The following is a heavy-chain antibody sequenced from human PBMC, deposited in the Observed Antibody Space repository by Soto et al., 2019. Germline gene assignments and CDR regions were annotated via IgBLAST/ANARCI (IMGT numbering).Heavy chain of an antibody. CDR1: GYSFSNYS. CDR2: INPNGGST. J-gene: IGHJ4*02. D-gene: IGHD1-1*01. CDR3: ARAGVQLWPRYDFDY. V-gene: IGHV1-46*01. Sequence: VQLVQSGAEVKKPGASVQVSCKTSGYSFSNYSMHWVRQVPGQGLEWMGKINPNGGSTSLAQKFKDAVTLTRDTSTNTVYMELSSLTSEDTAVYYCARAGVQLWPRYDFDYWGQGTLVTVSS.